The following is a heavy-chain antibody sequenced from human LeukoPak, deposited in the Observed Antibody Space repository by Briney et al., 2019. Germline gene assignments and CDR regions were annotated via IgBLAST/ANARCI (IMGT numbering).Heavy chain of an antibody. Sequence: PSQTLSLTCTVSGGSISSGGYYWSWIRQPPGKGLEWIGEINHSGSTNYNPSLKSRVTISVDTSKNQFSLKLSSVTAADTAVYYCARVTNYYDSSGYYNDWYFDYWGQGTLVTVSS. CDR3: ARVTNYYDSSGYYNDWYFDY. D-gene: IGHD3-22*01. V-gene: IGHV4-30-2*01. CDR1: GGSISSGGYY. CDR2: INHSGST. J-gene: IGHJ4*02.